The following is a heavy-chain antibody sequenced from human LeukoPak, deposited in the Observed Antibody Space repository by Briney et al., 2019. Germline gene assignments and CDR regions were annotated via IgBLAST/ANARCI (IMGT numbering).Heavy chain of an antibody. Sequence: ASVEVSCKASGYTFTSYGISWVRQAPGQGLEWMGWISAYNGNTNYAQKLQGRVTMTTDTSTSTAYMELRSLRSDDTAVYYCARGRDYDFWSARNHGAFDIWGQGTMVTVSS. V-gene: IGHV1-18*01. CDR1: GYTFTSYG. D-gene: IGHD3-3*01. J-gene: IGHJ3*02. CDR2: ISAYNGNT. CDR3: ARGRDYDFWSARNHGAFDI.